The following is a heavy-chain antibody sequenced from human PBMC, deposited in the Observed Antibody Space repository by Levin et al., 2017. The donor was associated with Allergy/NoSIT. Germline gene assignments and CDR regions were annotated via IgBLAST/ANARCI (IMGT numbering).Heavy chain of an antibody. V-gene: IGHV4-30-4*01. CDR2: IYDSGSP. CDR1: GGSISAGYYY. J-gene: IGHJ4*02. D-gene: IGHD5-18*01. CDR3: AAISLDRAMVIDY. Sequence: SQTLSLTCTVSGGSISAGYYYWSWIRQPPGKGLEWIGFIYDSGSPYYNPSLKSRVTISGDTSKNQFSLKLSSVTAADTAVYFCAAISLDRAMVIDYWGQGTLVTVSS.